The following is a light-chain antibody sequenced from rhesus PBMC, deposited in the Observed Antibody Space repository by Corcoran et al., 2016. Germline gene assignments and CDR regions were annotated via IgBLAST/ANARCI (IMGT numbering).Light chain of an antibody. CDR2: YAS. Sequence: DIQMTQSPSSLSASVGDTVTITCRASQGISSYLAWSQQKPGKAPKAQIDYASTLESGVQSRFGGSGSGTEFTLTINSLQPEDVATYYCQHGYGTPFTFGPGTKLDIK. V-gene: IGKV1S15*01. J-gene: IGKJ3*01. CDR3: QHGYGTPFT. CDR1: QGISSY.